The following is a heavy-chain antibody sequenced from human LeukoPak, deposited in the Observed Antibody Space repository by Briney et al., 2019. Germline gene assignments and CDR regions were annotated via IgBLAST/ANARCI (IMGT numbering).Heavy chain of an antibody. CDR3: ARGGPRWLQGGRYFDY. Sequence: PSETLSLTCTVSGGSISSSSYYWGWIRQPPGEGLEWIGSIYYSGSTYYNPSLKSRVTISVDTSKNQFSLKLSSVTAADTAVYYCARGGPRWLQGGRYFDYWGQGTLVTVSS. D-gene: IGHD5-24*01. CDR1: GGSISSSSYY. CDR2: IYYSGST. V-gene: IGHV4-39*07. J-gene: IGHJ4*02.